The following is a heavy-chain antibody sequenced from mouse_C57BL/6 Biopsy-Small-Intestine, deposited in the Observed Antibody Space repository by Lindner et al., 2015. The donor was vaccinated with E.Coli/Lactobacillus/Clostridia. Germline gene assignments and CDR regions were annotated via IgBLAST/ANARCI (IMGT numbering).Heavy chain of an antibody. V-gene: IGHV1S55*01. CDR2: ISPYNGNT. CDR1: GYSFISRG. D-gene: IGHD2-4*01. J-gene: IGHJ4*01. Sequence: SVKVSCKASGYSFISRGITWVRQAPGQGLEWMGWISPYNGNTDYAQKFQGRVTMTSDTSTSTAYMELSSLRSDDTAVYYCARGRYYDSGSALDSWGQGSLVTVSS. CDR3: ARGRYYDSGSALDS.